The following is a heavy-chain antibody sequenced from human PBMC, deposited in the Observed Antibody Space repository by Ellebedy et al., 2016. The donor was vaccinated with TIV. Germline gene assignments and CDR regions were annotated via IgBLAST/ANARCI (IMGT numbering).Heavy chain of an antibody. V-gene: IGHV4-34*10. J-gene: IGHJ3*01. D-gene: IGHD6-13*01. CDR3: ARYAGWRGSSWRHDAFDL. Sequence: MPSETLSLTCSVYGASLSAYVCSWIRQSPEKGLKWNGEFNQGRVTSYNPSLKSQVTVSVDTSQNQFSLKLRSVTAADTAVYYCARYAGWRGSSWRHDAFDLWGQGRMVTVSS. CDR2: FNQGRVT. CDR1: GASLSAYV.